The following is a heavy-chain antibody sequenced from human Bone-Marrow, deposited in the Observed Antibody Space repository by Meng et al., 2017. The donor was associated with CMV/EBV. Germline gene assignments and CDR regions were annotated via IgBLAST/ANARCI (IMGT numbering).Heavy chain of an antibody. CDR2: ISAYNGNT. V-gene: IGHV1-18*01. CDR1: GGTFSSYA. J-gene: IGHJ6*02. CDR3: ARRGPDYYYAMDV. Sequence: ASVKVSCKASGGTFSSYAISWVRQAPGQGLEWMGWISAYNGNTNYAQKLQGRVTMTRDTSISTAYMELSSLTSEDTAVYSCARRGPDYYYAMDVWGQGTTVTVSS. D-gene: IGHD1-14*01.